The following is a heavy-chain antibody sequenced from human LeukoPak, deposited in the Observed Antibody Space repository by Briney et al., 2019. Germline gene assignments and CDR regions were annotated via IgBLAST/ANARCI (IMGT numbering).Heavy chain of an antibody. CDR2: IYTSGST. J-gene: IGHJ4*02. V-gene: IGHV4-4*07. D-gene: IGHD3-22*01. CDR3: ARDQGTTMIVGLPDY. Sequence: SETLSLTCTVSGGPISSYYCSWIRQPAGKGLEWIGRIYTSGSTNYNPSLKSRVTMSVDTSKNQFSLKLSSVTAADTAVYYCARDQGTTMIVGLPDYWGQGTLVTVSS. CDR1: GGPISSYY.